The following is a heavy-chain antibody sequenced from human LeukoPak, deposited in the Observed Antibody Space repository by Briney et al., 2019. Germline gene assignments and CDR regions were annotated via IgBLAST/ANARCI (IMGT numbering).Heavy chain of an antibody. CDR1: GFTFSDYY. J-gene: IGHJ5*02. V-gene: IGHV3-11*04. D-gene: IGHD6-19*01. Sequence: GGSLRLSCAATGFTFSDYYMSWIRQTPGKGLEWLSYISDSGDTMYYADSVKGRFTISRANAKNSLYLQMNSLRAEDTAVYYCARDQSSVAGTTYNWFDPWGQGTLVTVSS. CDR2: ISDSGDTM. CDR3: ARDQSSVAGTTYNWFDP.